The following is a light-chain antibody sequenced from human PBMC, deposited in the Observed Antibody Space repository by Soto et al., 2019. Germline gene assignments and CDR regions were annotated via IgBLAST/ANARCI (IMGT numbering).Light chain of an antibody. CDR3: QQYDNLPYT. Sequence: DIQMTQSPSSLSASVGDRVTITCQASQDISDSLNWYQQKPGKAPKLLIYDASNLETGVPSRFSGSGSETDFTFTISSLQPEDIATYYYQQYDNLPYTFGQGTKLEIK. CDR2: DAS. J-gene: IGKJ2*01. CDR1: QDISDS. V-gene: IGKV1-33*01.